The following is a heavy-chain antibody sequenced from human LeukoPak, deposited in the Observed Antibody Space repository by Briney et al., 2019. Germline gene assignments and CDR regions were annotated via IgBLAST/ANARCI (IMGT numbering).Heavy chain of an antibody. J-gene: IGHJ4*02. CDR2: IYTGGKT. Sequence: PGGSLRLSCAASGFTVSNTYMTWVRQAPGKGLEWVSLIYTGGKTYYADSVKGRFTISRDNSRNSLFLQISSVRAEDTAVYYCATVSEFGDYRFDSWGQGTLVTVSS. V-gene: IGHV3-53*01. CDR1: GFTVSNTY. D-gene: IGHD4-17*01. CDR3: ATVSEFGDYRFDS.